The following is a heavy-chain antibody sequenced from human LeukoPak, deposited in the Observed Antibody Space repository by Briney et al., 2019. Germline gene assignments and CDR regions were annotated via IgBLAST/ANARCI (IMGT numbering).Heavy chain of an antibody. J-gene: IGHJ3*02. V-gene: IGHV4-59*01. CDR3: ARYIVSYPHDAFDI. CDR1: GGSISSYF. D-gene: IGHD1-26*01. CDR2: IYYSGST. Sequence: SETLSLTCTVSGGSISSYFWSWIRQPPGKGLEWIGYIYYSGSTNYNPSLKSRVTISVDTSKNQFSLKLSSVTAADTAFYYCARYIVSYPHDAFDIWGQGTMVTVSS.